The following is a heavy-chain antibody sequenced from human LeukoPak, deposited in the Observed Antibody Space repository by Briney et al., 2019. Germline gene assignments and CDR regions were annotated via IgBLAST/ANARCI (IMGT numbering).Heavy chain of an antibody. CDR2: ISGSGGST. D-gene: IGHD3-10*01. V-gene: IGHV3-23*01. J-gene: IGHJ4*02. CDR3: GLRKLLWFGELLSGSRD. CDR1: GFTFSSYA. Sequence: PGGSLRLSCAASGFTFSSYAMSWVRQAPGKGLEWVSAISGSGGSTYYADSVKGRFTISRDNSKNTLYLQMNSLRAEDTAVYYCGLRKLLWFGELLSGSRDWGQGTLVTVSS.